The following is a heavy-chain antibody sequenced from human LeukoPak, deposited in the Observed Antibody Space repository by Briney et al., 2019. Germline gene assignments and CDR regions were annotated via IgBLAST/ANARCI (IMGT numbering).Heavy chain of an antibody. CDR2: ISGSGGST. CDR3: ASLWRAVPARYYGMDV. CDR1: GFTFSSYA. Sequence: AGGSLRLSCAASGFTFSSYAMSWVRQAPGKGLEWVSAISGSGGSTYYADSVKGRFTISRDNSKNTLYLQMNSLRAEDTAVYYCASLWRAVPARYYGMDVWGQGTTVTVSS. J-gene: IGHJ6*02. D-gene: IGHD2-2*01. V-gene: IGHV3-23*01.